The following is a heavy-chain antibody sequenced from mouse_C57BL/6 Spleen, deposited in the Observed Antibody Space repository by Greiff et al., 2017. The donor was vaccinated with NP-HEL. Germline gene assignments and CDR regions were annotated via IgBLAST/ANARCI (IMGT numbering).Heavy chain of an antibody. CDR2: ISYDGSN. J-gene: IGHJ4*01. Sequence: VQLQQSGPGLVKPSQSLSLTCSVTGYSITSGYYWNWIRQFPGNKLEWMGYISYDGSNNYNPSLKNRIPITRDTSKNQFFLKLNSVTTEDTATYYCARGYYAMDYWGQGTSVTVSS. CDR3: ARGYYAMDY. V-gene: IGHV3-6*01. CDR1: GYSITSGYY.